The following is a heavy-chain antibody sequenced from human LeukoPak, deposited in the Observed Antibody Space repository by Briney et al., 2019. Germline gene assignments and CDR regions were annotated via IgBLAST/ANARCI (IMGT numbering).Heavy chain of an antibody. CDR2: INPSGGST. CDR1: GYTFTSYY. D-gene: IGHD3-3*01. CDR3: ARDGVGYYDFWSGYWDY. V-gene: IGHV1-46*01. Sequence: GASVKVSCKAFGYTFTSYYMHWVRQAPGQGLEWMGIINPSGGSTSYAQKFQGRVTMTRDTSTSTVYMELSSLRSEDTAVYYCARDGVGYYDFWSGYWDYWGQGTLVTVSS. J-gene: IGHJ4*02.